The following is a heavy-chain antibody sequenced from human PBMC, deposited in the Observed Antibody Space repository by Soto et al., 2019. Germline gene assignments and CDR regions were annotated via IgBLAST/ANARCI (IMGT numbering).Heavy chain of an antibody. Sequence: QVQLVQSGAEEKKPGASVKVSCKASGYTFTGYAMHWVRQAPGQRLEWMGWINAGNGNTKYSQQFQARVTITRDTSASTAYMELSSLRSEDTAVYYCARAVAVPADFDYWGQGTLVTVSS. CDR3: ARAVAVPADFDY. J-gene: IGHJ4*02. CDR1: GYTFTGYA. D-gene: IGHD6-19*01. CDR2: INAGNGNT. V-gene: IGHV1-3*05.